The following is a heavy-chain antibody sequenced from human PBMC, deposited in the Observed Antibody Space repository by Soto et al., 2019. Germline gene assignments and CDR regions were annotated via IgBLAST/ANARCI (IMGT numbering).Heavy chain of an antibody. CDR1: GGSTGSYF. V-gene: IGHV4-59*01. Sequence: QVQLQESGPGLVKPSETLSLTCSVSGGSTGSYFWNWMRQTPGKGLEWIGYVNYNGGTKCSSSLKSRVTILIDTSKNQPSLRVSSVTAADSAVYYCARWNTGYKAFDIWGQGTMVTVSS. D-gene: IGHD3-9*01. CDR3: ARWNTGYKAFDI. J-gene: IGHJ3*02. CDR2: VNYNGGT.